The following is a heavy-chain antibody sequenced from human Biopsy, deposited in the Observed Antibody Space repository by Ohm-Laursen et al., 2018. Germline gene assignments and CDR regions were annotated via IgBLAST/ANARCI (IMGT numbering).Heavy chain of an antibody. J-gene: IGHJ3*01. CDR1: GYAVTDYF. CDR2: ISTNIGGT. D-gene: IGHD3-16*01. CDR3: ARDIMNRIAGLVARSDVFDV. V-gene: IGHV1-2*02. Sequence: ASVTVSCKGSGYAVTDYFLHWLRQAPGQGPEWLGWISTNIGGTNYAQKFQGRVTMTTDTSTSTVYLELRRLISDDTAVYYCARDIMNRIAGLVARSDVFDVWGQGTLVTVSS.